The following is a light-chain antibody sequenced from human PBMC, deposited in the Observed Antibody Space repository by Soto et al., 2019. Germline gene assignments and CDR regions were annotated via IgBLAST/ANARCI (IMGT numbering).Light chain of an antibody. CDR3: QQRGGWPPVFT. CDR2: WAS. V-gene: IGKV4-1*01. J-gene: IGKJ3*01. CDR1: QSILYSSNNKNY. Sequence: DIVMTQSPDSLAVSLGERATINCKSSQSILYSSNNKNYLAWYQQRPGQPPKLLIYWASTRESGVPDRFSGSGSGTDFTLTISSLQAEDVAVYYCQQRGGWPPVFTFGPGTKVDIK.